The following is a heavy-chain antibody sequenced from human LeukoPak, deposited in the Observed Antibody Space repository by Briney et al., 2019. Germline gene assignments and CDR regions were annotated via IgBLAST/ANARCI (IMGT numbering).Heavy chain of an antibody. D-gene: IGHD3-22*01. CDR1: GFTFDDNT. CDR3: ATGNYYDSRGYYTFGH. V-gene: IGHV3-43*01. CDR2: ISWDGSRK. J-gene: IGHJ1*01. Sequence: GGSLRLSCAASGFTFDDNTMHWVRQAPGKGLEWVSIISWDGSRKYYADSVKGRFTISRDNSKTSLYLQMNSLRAEDTAVYYCATGNYYDSRGYYTFGHWGQGTLVTVSS.